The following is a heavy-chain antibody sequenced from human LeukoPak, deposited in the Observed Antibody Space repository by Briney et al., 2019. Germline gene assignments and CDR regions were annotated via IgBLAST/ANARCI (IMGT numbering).Heavy chain of an antibody. V-gene: IGHV4-39*01. Sequence: SETLSLTCTISDGSVSSGTYYWGWIRQSPGKGLEWIGSIHYSGSFYYNPSLKSRAAIFVDTSRDQVSMDLSYVTAADTALYYCVRHISANTGYFDSCGQGTLVTVSS. CDR3: VRHISANTGYFDS. CDR2: IHYSGSF. J-gene: IGHJ4*02. CDR1: DGSVSSGTYY.